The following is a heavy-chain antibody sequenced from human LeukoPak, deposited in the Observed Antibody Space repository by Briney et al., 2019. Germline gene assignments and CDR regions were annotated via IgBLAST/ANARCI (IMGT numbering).Heavy chain of an antibody. V-gene: IGHV3-7*01. CDR2: IKQDGSEK. CDR1: GFTFSSYW. CDR3: ARDSVLYYYGSGSYYFDY. J-gene: IGHJ4*02. D-gene: IGHD3-10*01. Sequence: GGSLRLSCAASGFTFSSYWMSWVRQAPGKGLGWVANIKQDGSEKYYVDSVKGRFTISRDNAKNSLYLQMNSLRAEDTAVYYCARDSVLYYYGSGSYYFDYWGQGTLVTVSS.